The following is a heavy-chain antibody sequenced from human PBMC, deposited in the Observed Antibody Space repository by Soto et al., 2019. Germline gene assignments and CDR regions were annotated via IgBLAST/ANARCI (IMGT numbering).Heavy chain of an antibody. CDR1: GDSISSYY. CDR3: AREYTETVDGPTPFYFDY. J-gene: IGHJ4*02. D-gene: IGHD6-19*01. CDR2: TYITGDT. Sequence: SETLSLTCIVSGDSISSYYWSWIRQSAGKGLEWIGRTYITGDTNYSPSLKGRVTMSVDTSKNQLSLKLSSVTAADTAVYYCAREYTETVDGPTPFYFDYWGQGTPVTVSS. V-gene: IGHV4-4*07.